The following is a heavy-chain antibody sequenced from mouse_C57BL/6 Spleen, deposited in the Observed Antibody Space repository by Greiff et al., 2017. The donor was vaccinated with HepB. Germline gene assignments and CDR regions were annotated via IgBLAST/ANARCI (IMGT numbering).Heavy chain of an antibody. CDR3: ARWPWYGSSTDWYFDV. CDR2: IYPSDSET. CDR1: GYTFTSYW. J-gene: IGHJ1*03. V-gene: IGHV1-61*01. Sequence: QVQLKQSGAELVRPGSSVKLSCKASGYTFTSYWMDWVKQRPGQGLEWIGNIYPSDSETHYNQKFKDKATLTVDKSSSTAYMQLSSLTSEDSAVYYCARWPWYGSSTDWYFDVWGTGTTVTVSS. D-gene: IGHD1-1*01.